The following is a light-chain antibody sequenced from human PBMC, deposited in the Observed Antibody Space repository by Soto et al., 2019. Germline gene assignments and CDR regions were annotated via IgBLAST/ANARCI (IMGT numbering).Light chain of an antibody. V-gene: IGKV3-15*01. J-gene: IGKJ1*01. Sequence: EIVMTQSPATLSVSPGETATLSCRASQSVSSNLAWYQQKPGQAPRLLIYGTSTRATDIPARFSGSGSGTEFTVTVRSLQSEDFAVYYCQQYNNLSTLGEGTKVDIK. CDR1: QSVSSN. CDR2: GTS. CDR3: QQYNNLST.